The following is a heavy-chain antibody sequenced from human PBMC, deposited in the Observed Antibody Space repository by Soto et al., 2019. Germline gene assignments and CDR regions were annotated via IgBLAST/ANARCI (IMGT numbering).Heavy chain of an antibody. J-gene: IGHJ4*02. D-gene: IGHD3-10*01. CDR2: IYYSGST. CDR1: GGSISSGGYY. Sequence: QVQLQESGPGLVKPSQTLSLTCTVSGGSISSGGYYWSWIRQHPGKGLEWIGYIYYSGSTYYNPSLQRRVTLSVDTSKNQFSLKLSSVTAADTAVYYCARDASGYGSGSYFDYWGQGTLVTVSS. V-gene: IGHV4-31*03. CDR3: ARDASGYGSGSYFDY.